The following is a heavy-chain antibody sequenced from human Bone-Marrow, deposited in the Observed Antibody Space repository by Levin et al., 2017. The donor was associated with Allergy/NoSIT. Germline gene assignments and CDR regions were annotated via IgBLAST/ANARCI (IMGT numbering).Heavy chain of an antibody. D-gene: IGHD3-22*01. Sequence: PSETLSLTCTVSGGSFSSGAYYWSWIRQHPGKGLEWIGYIYNSGNTDYNPSLKSRVTISVDTSKNQFSLNLRSVTAADTAVYYCASREITTMQGKGAFGEEVIQAYWGQGTLVTVSS. CDR3: ASREITTMQGKGAFGEEVIQAY. CDR2: IYNSGNT. V-gene: IGHV4-31*03. CDR1: GGSFSSGAYY. J-gene: IGHJ4*02.